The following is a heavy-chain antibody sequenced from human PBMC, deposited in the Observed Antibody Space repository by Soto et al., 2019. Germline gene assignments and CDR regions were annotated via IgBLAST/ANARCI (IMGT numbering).Heavy chain of an antibody. CDR2: IYRSGST. J-gene: IGHJ4*02. V-gene: IGHV4-30-2*01. D-gene: IGHD2-15*01. CDR1: GGSVSGGTYS. CDR3: GRGKNQYFFGL. Sequence: SETLSLTCYISGGSVSGGTYSWTWIRQPPGKGLEWIGYIYRSGSTYYNPSLKSRVSISVDRSQTLFSMNLTSVTAADTAVYYCGRGKNQYFFGLWGQGKLGTVSS.